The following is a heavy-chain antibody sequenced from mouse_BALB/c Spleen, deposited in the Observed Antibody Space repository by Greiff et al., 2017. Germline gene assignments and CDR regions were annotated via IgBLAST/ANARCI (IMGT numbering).Heavy chain of an antibody. CDR2: IRNKANGYTT. Sequence: EVQVVESGGGLVQPGGSLRLSCATSGFTFTDYYMSWVRQPPGKALEWLGFIRNKANGYTTEYSASVKGRFTISRDNSQSILYLQMNTLRAEDSATYYCARALPPLYYFDDWGQGTTLTVSS. CDR3: ARALPPLYYFDD. V-gene: IGHV7-3*02. CDR1: GFTFTDYY. J-gene: IGHJ2*01. D-gene: IGHD2-10*01.